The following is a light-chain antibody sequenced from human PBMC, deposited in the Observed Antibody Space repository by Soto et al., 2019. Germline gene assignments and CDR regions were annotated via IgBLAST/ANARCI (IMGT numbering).Light chain of an antibody. Sequence: EILMTQSPATLSVSPGERATLSCRASQSVSSNFAWYPQKPGQAPRLLIYGASTRATGIPARFSGSGSGTEFTLTISSLQSEDLAVDYGQQYNNWPAITFGQGTRLEIK. CDR2: GAS. CDR1: QSVSSN. V-gene: IGKV3-15*01. CDR3: QQYNNWPAIT. J-gene: IGKJ5*01.